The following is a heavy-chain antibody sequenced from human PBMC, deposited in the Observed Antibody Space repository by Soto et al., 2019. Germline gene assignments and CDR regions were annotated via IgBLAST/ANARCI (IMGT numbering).Heavy chain of an antibody. CDR2: INPNSGDT. V-gene: IGHV1-2*02. CDR3: ARPFCSSNSYHNWFDS. Sequence: ASVEVSCKXSGYIFTGYYINWVRQAPGQGLEWMGWINPNSGDTSFLQKFQGRVSMTTDTSINTAYMELSRVTSDDTAVYYCARPFCSSNSYHNWFDSWGQGTLVTVSS. D-gene: IGHD2-2*01. J-gene: IGHJ5*01. CDR1: GYIFTGYY.